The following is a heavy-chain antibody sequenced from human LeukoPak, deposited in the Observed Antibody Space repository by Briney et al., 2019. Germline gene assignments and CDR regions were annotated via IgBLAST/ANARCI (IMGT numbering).Heavy chain of an antibody. CDR3: AAGGYYDMKTALS. CDR1: GGSFSGYY. CDR2: INHSGST. D-gene: IGHD3-22*01. J-gene: IGHJ5*02. Sequence: SETLSLTCAVYGGSFSGYYWSWIRQPPGKGLEWIGEINHSGSTSYNPSLKSRVTISVDTSKNQFSLKLSSVTAADTAVYYCAAGGYYDMKTALSWGQGTLVTVSS. V-gene: IGHV4-34*01.